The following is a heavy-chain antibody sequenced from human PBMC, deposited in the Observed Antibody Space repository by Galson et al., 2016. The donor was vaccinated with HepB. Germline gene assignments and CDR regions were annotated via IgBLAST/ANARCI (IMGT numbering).Heavy chain of an antibody. D-gene: IGHD2-15*01. V-gene: IGHV4-34*01. J-gene: IGHJ6*03. Sequence: ETLSLTCAVYGGSFSGYYWTWIRQPPGKGLEWIGEINDSGSTPYHPPLKRPVTLSDDASKNQFSLKLRSVTSADPAVYYCAKSPGKCSGGSCFPRYYYYYMDVWGKGTTVTVSS. CDR3: AKSPGKCSGGSCFPRYYYYYMDV. CDR1: GGSFSGYY. CDR2: INDSGST.